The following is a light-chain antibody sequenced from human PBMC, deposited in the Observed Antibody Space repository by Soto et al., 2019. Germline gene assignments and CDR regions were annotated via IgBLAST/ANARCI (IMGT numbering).Light chain of an antibody. J-gene: IGKJ4*01. CDR2: GAS. V-gene: IGKV3-15*01. Sequence: EVVMPKSQATLSVSPGERATLSCRASQSVSRNLACSQQKPGQAPRLLIYGASTRATRIPARCSGSGSGTEFTLTISSLQSEHFAVYYCQQYNKWPLGGGTKVDIK. CDR3: QQYNKWP. CDR1: QSVSRN.